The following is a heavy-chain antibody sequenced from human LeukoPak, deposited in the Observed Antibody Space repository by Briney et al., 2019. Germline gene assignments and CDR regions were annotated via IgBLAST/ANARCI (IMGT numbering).Heavy chain of an antibody. Sequence: ASVKVSCKASGYTFTSYGISWVRQAPGQGLEWMGWISAYNGNTNYAQKLQGRVTMTTDTSTSTAYMELRSLRSDDTAVYYCARDNERYLPTSPGDYWGQGTLVTVSS. J-gene: IGHJ4*02. V-gene: IGHV1-18*01. CDR2: ISAYNGNT. CDR3: ARDNERYLPTSPGDY. CDR1: GYTFTSYG. D-gene: IGHD3-9*01.